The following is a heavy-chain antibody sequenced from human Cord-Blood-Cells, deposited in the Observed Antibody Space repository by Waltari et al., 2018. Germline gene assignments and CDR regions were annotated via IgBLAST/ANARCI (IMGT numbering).Heavy chain of an antibody. V-gene: IGHV1-24*01. J-gene: IGHJ4*02. Sequence: QVQLVQSGAEVKKPGASVKVSCKVSGYTLTELSMPWVLQAPGKGLEWMGGFDPEDGETIYAQKFQGRVTMTEDTSTDTAYMELSSLRSEDTAVYYCATSPPYSSSWYYFDYWSQGTLVTVSS. CDR3: ATSPPYSSSWYYFDY. D-gene: IGHD6-13*01. CDR2: FDPEDGET. CDR1: GYTLTELS.